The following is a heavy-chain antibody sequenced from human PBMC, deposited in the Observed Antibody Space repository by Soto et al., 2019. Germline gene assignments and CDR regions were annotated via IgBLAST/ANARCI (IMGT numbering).Heavy chain of an antibody. CDR1: GFSFGSYA. CDR2: IYSGGNT. J-gene: IGHJ4*02. CDR3: ARVLGGYSGHDGY. V-gene: IGHV3-23*05. Sequence: GGSLRLSCAASGFSFGSYALSWVRQAPGKGLEWVSTIYSGGNTYYADSVKGRFSISRDNSKNTLYLQMNSLRAEDTAVYYCARVLGGYSGHDGYWGQGTLVTVSS. D-gene: IGHD5-12*01.